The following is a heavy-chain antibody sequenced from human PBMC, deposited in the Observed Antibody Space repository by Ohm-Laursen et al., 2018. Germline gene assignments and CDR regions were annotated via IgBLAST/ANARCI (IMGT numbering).Heavy chain of an antibody. V-gene: IGHV3-9*01. J-gene: IGHJ3*01. CDR1: GFTFTDYA. D-gene: IGHD6-19*01. Sequence: SLRLSCAASGFTFTDYAIHWVRHAPGKGLEWVSGISWNSGSVAFADFVRGRFTISRDNAKNSLYLHMSSLGIEDTALYYCAKVLPRDTGSSGWPDAFDVWGPGTMVIVSS. CDR2: ISWNSGSV. CDR3: AKVLPRDTGSSGWPDAFDV.